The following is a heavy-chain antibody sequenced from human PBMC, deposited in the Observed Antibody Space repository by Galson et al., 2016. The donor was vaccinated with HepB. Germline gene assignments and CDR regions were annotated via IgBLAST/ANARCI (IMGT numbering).Heavy chain of an antibody. J-gene: IGHJ1*01. Sequence: SLRLSCAASGFTFTTYWMSWVRQAPGKGLEWVANIKQDGSEKYYVDSVKGRFTISRDNAKNSLYLQMNSLRAEDTAVYYCAQYYYDGSGYVEYFQNWGQGSRVSVSS. D-gene: IGHD3-22*01. V-gene: IGHV3-7*03. CDR2: IKQDGSEK. CDR3: AQYYYDGSGYVEYFQN. CDR1: GFTFTTYW.